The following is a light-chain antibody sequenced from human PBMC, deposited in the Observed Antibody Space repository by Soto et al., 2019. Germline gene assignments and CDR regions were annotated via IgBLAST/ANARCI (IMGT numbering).Light chain of an antibody. CDR2: AAY. CDR3: QKYDNAPLT. J-gene: IGKJ4*01. Sequence: DIQMTQAPSSLPAPVGDRATITCRARQAISPNLAWYQQKPGKVPKLLISAAYTLQSGVPPRFSGSGSGTDFTLTISSLQPEDVATYYCQKYDNAPLTFGGGTKVEIK. CDR1: QAISPN. V-gene: IGKV1-27*01.